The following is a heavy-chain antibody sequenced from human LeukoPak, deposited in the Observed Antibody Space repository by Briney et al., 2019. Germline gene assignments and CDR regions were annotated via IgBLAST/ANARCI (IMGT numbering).Heavy chain of an antibody. V-gene: IGHV3-66*02. D-gene: IGHD3-10*01. CDR3: VGVETITMVRGASGDV. Sequence: GGSLRLSCAASGFSVSSNYMTWVRQAPGKGLEWVSVIHSGGRAYYADSVKGRFTTSRDNSRNTLDLQMNSLSVEDTAVYYCVGVETITMVRGASGDVWGKGTTVTVSS. CDR1: GFSVSSNY. J-gene: IGHJ6*04. CDR2: IHSGGRA.